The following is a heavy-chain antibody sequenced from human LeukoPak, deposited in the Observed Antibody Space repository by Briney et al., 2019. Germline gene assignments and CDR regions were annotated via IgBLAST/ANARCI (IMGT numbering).Heavy chain of an antibody. J-gene: IGHJ4*02. D-gene: IGHD3-10*01. Sequence: ASVKVSCKASGYTFTSYGISWVRQAPGQGLEWMGWISAYNGNTNYAQKLQGRVTMTTDTSTSTAYMELRSLRSDDTAVYYCASGEDYYGSGSQFDYWGQGTLVTVSS. V-gene: IGHV1-18*01. CDR2: ISAYNGNT. CDR3: ASGEDYYGSGSQFDY. CDR1: GYTFTSYG.